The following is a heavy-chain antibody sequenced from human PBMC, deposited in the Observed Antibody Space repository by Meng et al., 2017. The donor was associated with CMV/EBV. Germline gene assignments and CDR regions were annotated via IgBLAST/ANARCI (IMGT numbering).Heavy chain of an antibody. CDR3: AKDDYGSGSHYDY. CDR2: ITWNGGRT. CDR1: GFRFDAFS. J-gene: IGHJ4*02. V-gene: IGHV3-43*01. D-gene: IGHD3-10*01. Sequence: GGSLRLSCVASGFRFDAFSMHWVRQAPGKGLEWVSLITWNGGRTYYADTVKGRFVISRDNNKNVLHLEMNSLRTEDTGFYYCAKDDYGSGSHYDYWGQGTLVTVSS.